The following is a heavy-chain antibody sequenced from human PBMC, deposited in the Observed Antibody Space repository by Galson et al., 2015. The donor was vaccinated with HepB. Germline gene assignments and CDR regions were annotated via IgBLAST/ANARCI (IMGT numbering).Heavy chain of an antibody. J-gene: IGHJ6*02. CDR3: AREMDIVVVVAATPAAYYGMDV. CDR2: IIPILGIA. CDR1: GGTFSSYA. V-gene: IGHV1-69*04. D-gene: IGHD2-15*01. Sequence: SVKVSCKASGGTFSSYAISWVRQAPGQGLEWMGRIIPILGIANYAQKFQGRVTITADKSTSTAYMELSSLRSEDTAVYYCAREMDIVVVVAATPAAYYGMDVWGQGTTVTVSS.